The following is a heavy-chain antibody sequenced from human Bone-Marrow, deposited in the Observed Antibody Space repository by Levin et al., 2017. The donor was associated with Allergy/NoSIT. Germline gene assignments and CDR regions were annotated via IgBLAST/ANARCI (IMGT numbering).Heavy chain of an antibody. Sequence: GESLKISCAASGFTFSNAWMSWVRQAPGKGLEWVGRIKSKTDGGTTDYAAPVKGRFTISRDDSKNTLYLQMNSLKTEDTAVYYCTTPDRMVKYYYYYYYMDVWGKGTTVTVSS. CDR3: TTPDRMVKYYYYYYYMDV. CDR1: GFTFSNAW. V-gene: IGHV3-15*01. CDR2: IKSKTDGGTT. J-gene: IGHJ6*03. D-gene: IGHD3-10*01.